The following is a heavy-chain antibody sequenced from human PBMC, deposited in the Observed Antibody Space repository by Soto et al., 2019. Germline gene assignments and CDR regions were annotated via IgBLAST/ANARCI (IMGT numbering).Heavy chain of an antibody. Sequence: WTWIRQPPGKGLEWIGYIYYSGSTNYNPSLKSRVAISVDTSKKQFSLKLSSVTAADTAVYYCARGHGVSYYYYYGMDVWGQGTTVTVSS. V-gene: IGHV4-59*01. CDR2: IYYSGST. D-gene: IGHD3-10*01. CDR3: ARGHGVSYYYYYGMDV. J-gene: IGHJ6*02.